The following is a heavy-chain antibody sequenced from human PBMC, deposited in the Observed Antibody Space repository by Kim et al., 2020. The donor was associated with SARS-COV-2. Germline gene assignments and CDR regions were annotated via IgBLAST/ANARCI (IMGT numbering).Heavy chain of an antibody. CDR1: GFSFSFYS. CDR3: ARDHPNHRVFYYGLDV. Sequence: GGSLRLSCAASGFSFSFYSLTWVRQAPGKGLEWVSYISSNSDTKYYADSVKGRFTISRDNAKNSLYLQMSSLRDEDTAVYYCARDHPNHRVFYYGLDVWGQGTAVTVFS. J-gene: IGHJ6*02. CDR2: ISSNSDTK. V-gene: IGHV3-48*02.